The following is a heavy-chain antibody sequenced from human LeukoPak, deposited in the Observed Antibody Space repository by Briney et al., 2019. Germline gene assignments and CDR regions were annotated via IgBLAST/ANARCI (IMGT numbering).Heavy chain of an antibody. CDR2: IKSKTDGGTP. Sequence: GGSLRLSCAASGFTFNNPWMSWVPQAPGKGLEWVGRIKSKTDGGTPDYAAPVKGRFTISRDDSKNTLYLQMNSLKTEDTAVYYCTTEGGWSFYFDYWGQGTLVTVSS. D-gene: IGHD2-15*01. V-gene: IGHV3-15*01. J-gene: IGHJ4*02. CDR3: TTEGGWSFYFDY. CDR1: GFTFNNPW.